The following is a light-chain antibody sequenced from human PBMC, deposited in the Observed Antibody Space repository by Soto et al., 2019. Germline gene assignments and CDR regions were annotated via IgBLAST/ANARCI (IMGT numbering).Light chain of an antibody. V-gene: IGLV2-23*02. J-gene: IGLJ1*01. CDR3: CSYAGSSTPLI. CDR2: EVS. CDR1: SSEVGSYNL. Sequence: QSVLTQPASVSGSPGQSITISCTGTSSEVGSYNLVSWYQQNPGKAPKLMIYEVSKRPSGVSTRFSGSKSGNTASLTISGLQAEDEADYYCCSYAGSSTPLIFGTGTKVTVL.